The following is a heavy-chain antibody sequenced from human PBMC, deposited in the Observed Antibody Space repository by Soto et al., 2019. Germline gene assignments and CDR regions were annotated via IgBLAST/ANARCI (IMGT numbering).Heavy chain of an antibody. CDR3: ARDRIAVVPAEASGFDP. CDR2: IYYSGST. Sequence: PSETLSLTCTVSGGSISSGGYYWSWIRQHPGKGLEWIGYIYYSGSTYYNPSLKSRVTISVDTSKNQFSLKLSSVTAADTAVYYCARDRIAVVPAEASGFDPWGQGTLVTVSS. D-gene: IGHD2-2*01. CDR1: GGSISSGGYY. V-gene: IGHV4-31*03. J-gene: IGHJ5*02.